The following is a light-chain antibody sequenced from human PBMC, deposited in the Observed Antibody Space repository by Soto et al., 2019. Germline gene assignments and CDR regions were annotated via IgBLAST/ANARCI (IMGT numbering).Light chain of an antibody. CDR1: QSISSF. Sequence: EIVLTQSPDTLSLSPGERATLSCRASQSISSFLGWYQQKPGQAPRLLIYYASIRATDIPDRFSGSGSGTDFTLTISRLEPEDSAMYYCQRYDHSPWTFGQGTKVEI. J-gene: IGKJ1*01. CDR2: YAS. CDR3: QRYDHSPWT. V-gene: IGKV3-20*01.